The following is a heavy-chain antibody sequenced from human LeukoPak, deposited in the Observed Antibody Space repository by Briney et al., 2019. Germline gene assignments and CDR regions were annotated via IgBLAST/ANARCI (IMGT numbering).Heavy chain of an antibody. CDR1: GYSLGKNYY. CDR3: ARYDSRGSASTRFDY. D-gene: IGHD3-16*01. V-gene: IGHV4-38-2*01. CDR2: IYGTGST. J-gene: IGHJ4*02. Sequence: SETLSLTCAVSGYSLGKNYYWGWIRQPPGKGLEWIGRIYGTGSTSYNPSLMNRVTMSVDTSKNHFSLKLTSVTAADTAVYYCARYDSRGSASTRFDYWGQGILVIISS.